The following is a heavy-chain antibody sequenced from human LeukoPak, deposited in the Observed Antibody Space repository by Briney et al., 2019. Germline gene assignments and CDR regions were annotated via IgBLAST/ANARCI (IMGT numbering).Heavy chain of an antibody. D-gene: IGHD6-19*01. J-gene: IGHJ1*01. V-gene: IGHV3-23*01. CDR1: GFTFSSYW. CDR3: TRNSGWYGLS. Sequence: GGSLRLSCAASGFTFSSYWLTWVRQAPGKGLEWVSSIDYDGGSGHYADSVKGRFTISRDNSNNTLFLHLNSLRGEDTAVYYCTRNSGWYGLSWGQGTLVTVSS. CDR2: IDYDGGSG.